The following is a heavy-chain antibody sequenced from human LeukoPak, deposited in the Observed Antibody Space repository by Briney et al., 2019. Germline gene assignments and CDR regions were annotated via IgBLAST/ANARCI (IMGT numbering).Heavy chain of an antibody. CDR3: AARFGY. V-gene: IGHV3-48*04. CDR1: GFTFTSYS. CDR2: ISTDGDTT. J-gene: IGHJ4*02. Sequence: GGSLRLSCAASGFTFTSYSMNWVRQAPGKGLEWVSYISTDGDTTSYADSVQGRFTISRDNTKNSVYLQMNSLRAEDTAVYYCAARFGYWGQGILVTVSS.